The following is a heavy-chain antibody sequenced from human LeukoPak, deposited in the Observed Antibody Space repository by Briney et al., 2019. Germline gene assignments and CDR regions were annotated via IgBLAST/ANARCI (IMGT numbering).Heavy chain of an antibody. D-gene: IGHD1-14*01. CDR1: GGTFSNYA. CDR2: IIPIFGTA. Sequence: ASVKVSRKASGGTFSNYAISWVRQAPGQGLEWMGGIIPIFGTANYAQKFQGRVTITADKSTSTAYMELSSLRSEDTAVYYCARVVNRVGNAFDIWGQGTMVTVSS. CDR3: ARVVNRVGNAFDI. V-gene: IGHV1-69*06. J-gene: IGHJ3*02.